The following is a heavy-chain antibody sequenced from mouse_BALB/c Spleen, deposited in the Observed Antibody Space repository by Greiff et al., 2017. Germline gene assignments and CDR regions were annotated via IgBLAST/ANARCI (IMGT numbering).Heavy chain of an antibody. CDR2: IWAGGST. D-gene: IGHD1-2*01. Sequence: QVQLKESGPGLVAPSQSLSITCTVSGFSLTSYGVHWVRQPPGKGLEWLGVIWAGGSTNYNSALMSRLSISKDNSKSQVFLKMNSLQTDDTAMYYCASRGFITTATGDYFDYWGQGTTLTVSS. CDR3: ASRGFITTATGDYFDY. V-gene: IGHV2-9*02. CDR1: GFSLTSYG. J-gene: IGHJ2*01.